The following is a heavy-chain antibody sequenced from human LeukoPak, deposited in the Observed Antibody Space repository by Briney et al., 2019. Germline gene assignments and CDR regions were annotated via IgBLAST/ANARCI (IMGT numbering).Heavy chain of an antibody. J-gene: IGHJ4*02. CDR1: GFTFSSYE. CDR3: ARDLLLDSSGWWPVDLVDY. V-gene: IGHV3-48*01. D-gene: IGHD6-19*01. Sequence: PGGSLRLSCAASGFTFSSYEMNWVRQAPGQGLEWVSYISSSSSTIYYAGSVKGRFTISRDNAKNSLYLQMNSLRADDTAVYYCARDLLLDSSGWWPVDLVDYWGQGTLVTVSS. CDR2: ISSSSSTI.